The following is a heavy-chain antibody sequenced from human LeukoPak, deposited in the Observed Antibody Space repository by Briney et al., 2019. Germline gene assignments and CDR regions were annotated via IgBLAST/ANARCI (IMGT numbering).Heavy chain of an antibody. J-gene: IGHJ3*02. CDR2: IYYRGTT. V-gene: IGHV4-39*01. CDR1: GGSISSSSYY. D-gene: IGHD2-21*02. CDR3: ARLGKCGGDCYTGAFDI. Sequence: SETLSLTCTVSGGSISSSSYYWGWIRQPPGKGLEWIGSIYYRGTTFYNPSLKSRVTTSVDTSKNQFSLRLSSVTAADTAVYYCARLGKCGGDCYTGAFDIWGQGTMVTVSS.